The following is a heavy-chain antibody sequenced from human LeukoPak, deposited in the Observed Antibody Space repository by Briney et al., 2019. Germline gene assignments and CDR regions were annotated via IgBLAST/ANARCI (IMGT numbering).Heavy chain of an antibody. Sequence: PSETLSLTCTVSGGFISSSSYFWGWIRQPPGRGLEWIGTIYYSGDTYYNPSLKSRVTISVDPSKNQFSLKLNSVTAADTAVYYCARHSGGSYVYPFEIWGQGTMVTVSS. CDR3: ARHSGGSYVYPFEI. J-gene: IGHJ3*02. CDR2: IYYSGDT. D-gene: IGHD2-15*01. V-gene: IGHV4-39*01. CDR1: GGFISSSSYF.